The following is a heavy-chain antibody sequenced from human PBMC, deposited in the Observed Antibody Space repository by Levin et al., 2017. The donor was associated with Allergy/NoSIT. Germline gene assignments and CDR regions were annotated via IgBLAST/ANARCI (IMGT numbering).Heavy chain of an antibody. CDR2: ISYDGSNK. J-gene: IGHJ6*02. CDR1: GFTFSSYG. D-gene: IGHD6-19*01. V-gene: IGHV3-30*18. CDR3: AKDPQWLVLGYGMDV. Sequence: GGSLRLSCAASGFTFSSYGMHWVRQAPGKGLEWVAVISYDGSNKYYADSVKGRFTISRDNSKNTLYLQMNSLRAEDTAVYYCAKDPQWLVLGYGMDVWGQGTTVTVSS.